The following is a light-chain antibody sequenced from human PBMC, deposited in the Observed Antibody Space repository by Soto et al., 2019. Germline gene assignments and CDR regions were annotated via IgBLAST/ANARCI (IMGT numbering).Light chain of an antibody. J-gene: IGKJ4*01. V-gene: IGKV3-15*01. CDR3: QQYNSYSPLT. CDR1: QSIGSN. Sequence: EIVMTQSPATLSVSPGERATLSCRASQSIGSNLAWYQQKPGQAPRLVIYASSIRASDFPARFSGSGSGTEFTLTISSLQSEDFATYYCQQYNSYSPLTFGGGTKVDIK. CDR2: ASS.